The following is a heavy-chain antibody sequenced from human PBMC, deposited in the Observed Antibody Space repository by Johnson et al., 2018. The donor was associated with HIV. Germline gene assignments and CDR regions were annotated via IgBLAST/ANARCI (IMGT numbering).Heavy chain of an antibody. CDR3: ARDGGSGSTREDAFES. D-gene: IGHD2-2*01. Sequence: QVQLVESGGGVVQPGRSLRLSCAASGFTFSSYGMHWVRQAPGKWLEWVAVISYDGSNKYYADSVKGRFTISSDTSKNTLYLQMNSLRAKDTAVDYCARDGGSGSTREDAFESWGQGTLVSVSS. CDR2: ISYDGSNK. J-gene: IGHJ3*02. V-gene: IGHV3-30*03. CDR1: GFTFSSYG.